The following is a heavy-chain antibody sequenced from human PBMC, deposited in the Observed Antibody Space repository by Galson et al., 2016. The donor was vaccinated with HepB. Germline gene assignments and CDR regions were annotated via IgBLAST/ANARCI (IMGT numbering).Heavy chain of an antibody. D-gene: IGHD4-11*01. J-gene: IGHJ4*01. CDR1: GYTVSSNY. CDR2: ISGVSDRT. V-gene: IGHV3-23*01. CDR3: AKESPYSNVRHYYLEN. Sequence: SLRLSCAASGYTVSSNYMSWVRQAPGKGPEWVSAISGVSDRTYYAGSMKDRFIISRDDSRNMLFLQLNSLRAEDTAIYYCAKESPYSNVRHYYLENWGLGTLVTVSS.